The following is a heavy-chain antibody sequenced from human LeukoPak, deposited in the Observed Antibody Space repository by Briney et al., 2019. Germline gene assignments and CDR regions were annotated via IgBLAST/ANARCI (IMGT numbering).Heavy chain of an antibody. CDR1: GFTFSSYA. D-gene: IGHD2-15*01. Sequence: GGSLRLSCAASGFTFSSYAMHWVRQAPGKGLEWVAVISYDGSNKYYADSVKGRFTISRDNSKNTLYLQMNSLRAEDTAVYYCAKDPTYCSGGSCYSGDYWGQGTLVTVSS. CDR2: ISYDGSNK. CDR3: AKDPTYCSGGSCYSGDY. V-gene: IGHV3-30-3*01. J-gene: IGHJ4*02.